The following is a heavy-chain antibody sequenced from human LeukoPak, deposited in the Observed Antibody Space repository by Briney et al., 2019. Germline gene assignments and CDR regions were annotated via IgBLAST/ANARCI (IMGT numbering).Heavy chain of an antibody. CDR2: MNPNSGNT. D-gene: IGHD2-2*01. V-gene: IGHV1-8*01. J-gene: IGHJ5*02. CDR3: ARGVGYCSSTSCYSGWFDP. CDR1: GYTFTSYD. Sequence: GASVKVSCKASGYTFTSYDINWVRQATGQGLEWMGWMNPNSGNTGYAQKFQGRVTMTRNTSISTAYMELSSLRSEDTAVYYCARGVGYCSSTSCYSGWFDPWAREPWSPSPQ.